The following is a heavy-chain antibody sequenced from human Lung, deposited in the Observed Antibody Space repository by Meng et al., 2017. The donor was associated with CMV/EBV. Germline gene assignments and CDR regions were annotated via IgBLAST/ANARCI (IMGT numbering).Heavy chain of an antibody. CDR1: GYTFTKYW. CDR3: ARRGEDSSLPDYYFYGRDG. J-gene: IGHJ6*02. CDR2: VYPGDSDM. D-gene: IGHD6-6*01. V-gene: IGHV5-51*01. Sequence: GESLKISCKGSGYTFTKYWIGWVRQMPGKGLEWKGIVYPGDSDMRYSPSFQGQVTISADKSINTAYLQWSSLKASDSAMYYCARRGEDSSLPDYYFYGRDGGGQGTXVTVSS.